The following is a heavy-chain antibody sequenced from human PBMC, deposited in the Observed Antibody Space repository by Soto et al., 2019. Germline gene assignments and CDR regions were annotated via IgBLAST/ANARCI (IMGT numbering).Heavy chain of an antibody. Sequence: SETLSLTCTVSSGSISSGGYYWSWIRQHPGKGLEWIGYIYYSGSTNYNPSLKSRVTISVDTSKNQFSLKLSSVTAADTAVYYCARGSGSYHYYGMDVWGQGTTVTVSS. CDR1: SGSISSGGYY. V-gene: IGHV4-61*08. D-gene: IGHD1-26*01. CDR3: ARGSGSYHYYGMDV. CDR2: IYYSGST. J-gene: IGHJ6*02.